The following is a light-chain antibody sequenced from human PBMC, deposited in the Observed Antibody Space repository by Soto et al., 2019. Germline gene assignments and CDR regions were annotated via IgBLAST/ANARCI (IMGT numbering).Light chain of an antibody. CDR3: QQRSNWPIN. CDR2: DAS. CDR1: QSVSSY. V-gene: IGKV3-11*01. Sequence: EIVLTQSPATLSLSPGERANLSCRASQSVSSYLAWYQQKPGQAPRLLIYDASNRATGIPARFSGSGSGTDFTLTISSLEPEDFAVYYCQQRSNWPINFGQGTRLEIK. J-gene: IGKJ5*01.